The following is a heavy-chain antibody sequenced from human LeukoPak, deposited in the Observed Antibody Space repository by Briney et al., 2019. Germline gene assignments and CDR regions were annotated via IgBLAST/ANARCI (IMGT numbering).Heavy chain of an antibody. Sequence: SETLSLTCAVYGGSFSGYYWSWIRQPPGKGLEWIGEINHSGSTNYNPSLKSRVTISVDTSKNQFSLKLSSVTAADTAVYYCARFAYDYVWGSYRPKSYYFDYWGQGTLVTVSS. CDR2: INHSGST. CDR1: GGSFSGYY. J-gene: IGHJ4*02. CDR3: ARFAYDYVWGSYRPKSYYFDY. V-gene: IGHV4-34*01. D-gene: IGHD3-16*02.